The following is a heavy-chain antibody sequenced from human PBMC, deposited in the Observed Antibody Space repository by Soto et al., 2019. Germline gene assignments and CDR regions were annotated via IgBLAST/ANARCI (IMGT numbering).Heavy chain of an antibody. J-gene: IGHJ6*03. CDR1: GYTFTSYY. CDR2: IDPIGGST. D-gene: IGHD2-15*01. CDR3: ARLQVAAIRYYYYYYMDV. V-gene: IGHV1-46*03. Sequence: QVQLVQSGAEVKKPGASVKVSCKASGYTFTSYYMHWVRQAPGQGLEWMGIIDPIGGSTSYAQKFQGRVTMTRDTSTSTVYMELSSLRSEDTAVYYCARLQVAAIRYYYYYYMDVWGKGTTVTVSS.